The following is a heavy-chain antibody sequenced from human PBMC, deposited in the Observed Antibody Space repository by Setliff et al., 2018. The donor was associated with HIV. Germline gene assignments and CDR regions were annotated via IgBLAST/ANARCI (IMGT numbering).Heavy chain of an antibody. J-gene: IGHJ4*02. CDR1: EFTFSSSA. Sequence: GASLTLSCVASEFTFSSSAMNWVRQAPGKGLEWVSSITDSGHTTYYADSVEGRFTISRENSKNTLYLHMNSLRAEDTAIYYCAKDLPGSGWDFDYWGQGTLVTVSS. D-gene: IGHD6-19*01. CDR2: ITDSGHTT. V-gene: IGHV3-23*01. CDR3: AKDLPGSGWDFDY.